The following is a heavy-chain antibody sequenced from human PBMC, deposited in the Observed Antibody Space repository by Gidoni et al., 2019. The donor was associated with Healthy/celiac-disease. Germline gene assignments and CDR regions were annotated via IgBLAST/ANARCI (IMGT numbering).Heavy chain of an antibody. CDR3: ARGLRRDGSGTPFDP. Sequence: QVQLQQWGAGLLKPSETLSLTCAVYGGSFSGYYWSWIRQPPGKGLEWIGEINHSGSTNYNPSLKSRVTISVDTSKNQFSLKLSSVTAADTAVYYCARGLRRDGSGTPFDPWGQGTLVTVSS. CDR1: GGSFSGYY. V-gene: IGHV4-34*01. J-gene: IGHJ5*02. CDR2: INHSGST. D-gene: IGHD3-10*01.